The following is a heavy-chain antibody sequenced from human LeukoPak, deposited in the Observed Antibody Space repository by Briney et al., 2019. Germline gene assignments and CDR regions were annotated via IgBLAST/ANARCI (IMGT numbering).Heavy chain of an antibody. J-gene: IGHJ4*02. CDR2: INHSGST. CDR1: GGSFSGYY. D-gene: IGHD3-3*01. CDR3: ARGLTYYDFWSGYVIDYFGY. Sequence: SETLSLTCAVYGGSFSGYYWSWIRQPPGKGLEWIGEINHSGSTNYNPSLKSRVTISVDTSKNQFSLKLSSVTAADTAVYYCARGLTYYDFWSGYVIDYFGYWGQGTLVTVSS. V-gene: IGHV4-34*01.